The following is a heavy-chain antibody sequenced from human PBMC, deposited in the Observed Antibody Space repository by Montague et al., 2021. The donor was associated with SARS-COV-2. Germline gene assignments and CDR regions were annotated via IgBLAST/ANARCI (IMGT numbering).Heavy chain of an antibody. Sequence: TLSLTCTVSGGSISSGGYYWSWIRQHPGKGLEWIGYIYYSGSTNYYPSLKSRLTISVDTSKNQFSLKLSSVTAADTAVYYCARGEGVMVYVYGMDVWGQGTTVTVSS. CDR2: IYYSGST. V-gene: IGHV4-31*03. CDR1: GGSISSGGYY. CDR3: ARGEGVMVYVYGMDV. D-gene: IGHD2-8*01. J-gene: IGHJ6*02.